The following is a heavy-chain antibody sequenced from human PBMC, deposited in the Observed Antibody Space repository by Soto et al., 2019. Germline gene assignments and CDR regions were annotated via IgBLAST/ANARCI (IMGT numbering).Heavy chain of an antibody. J-gene: IGHJ6*03. Sequence: ASVKVSCKASGYTFTSYGISWVRQAPGQGLEWMGWISAYNGNTNYAQKLQGRVTMTTDTSTSTVYMELSSLRSDDTAVYYCARADFVFTIFGVVITDYYYMDVWGKGTTVTVSS. CDR2: ISAYNGNT. D-gene: IGHD3-3*01. CDR1: GYTFTSYG. V-gene: IGHV1-18*01. CDR3: ARADFVFTIFGVVITDYYYMDV.